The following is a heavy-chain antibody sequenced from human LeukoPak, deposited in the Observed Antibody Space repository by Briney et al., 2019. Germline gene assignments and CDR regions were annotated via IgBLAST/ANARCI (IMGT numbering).Heavy chain of an antibody. Sequence: SETLSLTCAVYGGSFSGYYWSWIRQPPGKRLEWIAYIYHGDTTIDNPSLKGRVTMSEDTSKNQFSLKLSSVTAADTAMYYCARGRDHPDYWGQGTLVTVSS. V-gene: IGHV4-34*01. D-gene: IGHD2-21*02. J-gene: IGHJ4*02. CDR1: GGSFSGYY. CDR3: ARGRDHPDY. CDR2: IYHGDTT.